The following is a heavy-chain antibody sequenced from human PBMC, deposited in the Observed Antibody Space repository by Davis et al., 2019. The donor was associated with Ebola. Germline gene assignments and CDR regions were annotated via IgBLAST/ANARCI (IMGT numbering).Heavy chain of an antibody. CDR2: IRQDGSEK. D-gene: IGHD1-26*01. J-gene: IGHJ3*02. V-gene: IGHV3-7*03. Sequence: GESLKISCAASGYTFSNYWMSWVRQAPGKGLEWVANIRQDGSEKYYVDSVKGRFTISRDNAKNSLYLQMNSQRAEDTALYYCARDLYSGSYRGDAFDIWGQGTMVTVSS. CDR1: GYTFSNYW. CDR3: ARDLYSGSYRGDAFDI.